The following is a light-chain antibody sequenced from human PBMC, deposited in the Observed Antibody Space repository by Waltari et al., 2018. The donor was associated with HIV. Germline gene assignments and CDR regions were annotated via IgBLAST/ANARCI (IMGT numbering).Light chain of an antibody. V-gene: IGLV2-23*02. CDR3: CSCPRSGIRYV. Sequence: QSALTQPASVSGSPGQSITISCTGTSSNVGSDDLVSWYQQHPGEAPKLILYEVTKRPSGVSNRFSGSTSGNPASLTISGLQAEDEADYYCCSCPRSGIRYVFGTGTKVTVL. J-gene: IGLJ1*01. CDR1: SSNVGSDDL. CDR2: EVT.